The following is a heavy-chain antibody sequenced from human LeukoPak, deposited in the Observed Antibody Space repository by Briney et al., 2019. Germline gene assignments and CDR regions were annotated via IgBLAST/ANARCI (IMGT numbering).Heavy chain of an antibody. CDR1: GFTFSNHW. J-gene: IGHJ4*02. V-gene: IGHV3-7*01. Sequence: PGRSLRLSCAASGFTFSNHWMSWVRQAPGKGLEWVASITPDGSGDYMDSVRGRFTISRDNAENSLYLQMNSLGAEDTAVYYCARLMGTVTTYDYWGQGTLVTVSS. D-gene: IGHD1-7*01. CDR2: ITPDGSG. CDR3: ARLMGTVTTYDY.